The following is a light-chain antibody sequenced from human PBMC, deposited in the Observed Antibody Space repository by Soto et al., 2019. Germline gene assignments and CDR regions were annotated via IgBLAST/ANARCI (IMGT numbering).Light chain of an antibody. J-gene: IGKJ1*01. CDR2: GAS. V-gene: IGKV3-15*01. CDR1: QSVSSN. CDR3: QQYNNWPWT. Sequence: EIVVTPSPATLSVSPVERATLSCRASQSVSSNLAWYQQKTGQAPRLXIYGASTRATGIPARFSGSGSGTEFNLTISSLQSEDFAVYYCQQYNNWPWTFGQGTKVDIK.